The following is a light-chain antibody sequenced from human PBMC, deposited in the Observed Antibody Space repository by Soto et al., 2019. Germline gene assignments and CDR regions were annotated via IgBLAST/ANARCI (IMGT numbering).Light chain of an antibody. CDR2: GNI. CDR3: QSYDNSLSGL. CDR1: SSNIGAGYD. Sequence: QSVLTQPPSVSGAPGQRVTISCTGSSSNIGAGYDVHWYQQVPGTAPKLLIYGNINRPSGVPVRFSGSKSGTSASLAITGLQAEDEADYYCQSYDNSLSGLFGGGTKVTVL. V-gene: IGLV1-40*01. J-gene: IGLJ2*01.